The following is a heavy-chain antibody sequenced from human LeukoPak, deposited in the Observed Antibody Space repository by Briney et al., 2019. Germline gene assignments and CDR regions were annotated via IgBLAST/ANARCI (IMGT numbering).Heavy chain of an antibody. D-gene: IGHD3-3*01. CDR1: GGSISSGNYS. Sequence: SETLSLTCTVSGGSISSGNYSWSWIRQPAGKGLEWIGRIYTGGSTNYNPSLKSRVTISVDTSKNQFSLKLSSVTAADTAVYYCARSPLEYDFWSGRHYYFDYWGQGTLVTVSS. J-gene: IGHJ4*02. CDR2: IYTGGST. CDR3: ARSPLEYDFWSGRHYYFDY. V-gene: IGHV4-61*02.